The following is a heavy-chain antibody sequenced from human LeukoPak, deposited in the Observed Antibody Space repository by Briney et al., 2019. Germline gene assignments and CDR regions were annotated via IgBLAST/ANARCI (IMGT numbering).Heavy chain of an antibody. CDR3: ARVPVTRPGAFDI. Sequence: SQTLSLTCTVSGGSISSGGYYWSWIRQHPGKGLEWIGYIYYSGSIYYNPSLKSRVTVSVDTSKNQFSLKLSSVTAADTAVYYCARVPVTRPGAFDIWGQGTMVTVSS. J-gene: IGHJ3*02. D-gene: IGHD3-16*02. V-gene: IGHV4-31*03. CDR2: IYYSGSI. CDR1: GGSISSGGYY.